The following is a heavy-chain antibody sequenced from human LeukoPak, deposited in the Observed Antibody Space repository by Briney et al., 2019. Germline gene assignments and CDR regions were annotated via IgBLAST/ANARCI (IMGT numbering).Heavy chain of an antibody. J-gene: IGHJ5*02. V-gene: IGHV1-46*01. CDR1: GYTFTSYY. CDR2: INPSGGST. Sequence: ASVKVSCKASGYTFTSYYMHWVRQAPGQGLEWMGIINPSGGSTSYAQKFQGRVTMTRDMSTSTVYTELSSLRSEDTAVYYCARGSTSANWFDPWGQGTLVTVSS. D-gene: IGHD2-2*01. CDR3: ARGSTSANWFDP.